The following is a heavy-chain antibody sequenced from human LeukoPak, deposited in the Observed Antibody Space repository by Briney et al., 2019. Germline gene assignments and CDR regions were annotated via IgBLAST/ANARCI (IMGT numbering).Heavy chain of an antibody. Sequence: GGSLRLSCVASGFTVSSNYMSWVRQAPGKGLEWVSVIYSGGSTYYADSVKGLFTISRDTFRDTLYLQMNSLRAEDTAVYHCVKSAGKDGYRDVFDIWGQGTVVTVSS. CDR1: GFTVSSNY. CDR3: VKSAGKDGYRDVFDI. V-gene: IGHV3-53*01. D-gene: IGHD5-24*01. J-gene: IGHJ3*02. CDR2: IYSGGST.